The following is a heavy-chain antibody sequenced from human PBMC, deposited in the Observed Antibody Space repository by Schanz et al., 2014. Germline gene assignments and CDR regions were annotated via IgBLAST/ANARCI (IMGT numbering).Heavy chain of an antibody. V-gene: IGHV4-4*02. CDR1: GASITSSHW. Sequence: QVQLQESGPGLLKPSGTLSLTCAVSGASITSSHWWSWVRQPPGKGLEWIGEIYHSGNTNYSPSHKSRVTTTEAKSKTQFPLKRTPVTAADTAVYYCARDQSIVVRDPSLYYSGMDVWGQGTTVTVSS. CDR3: ARDQSIVVRDPSLYYSGMDV. CDR2: IYHSGNT. J-gene: IGHJ6*02. D-gene: IGHD2-21*01.